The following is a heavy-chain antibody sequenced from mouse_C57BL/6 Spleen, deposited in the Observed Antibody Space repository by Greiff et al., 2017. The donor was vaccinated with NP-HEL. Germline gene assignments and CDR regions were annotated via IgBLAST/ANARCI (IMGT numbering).Heavy chain of an antibody. CDR3: AREDWEGFDY. J-gene: IGHJ2*01. D-gene: IGHD4-1*01. Sequence: EVKLMESGGGLVKPGGSLKLSCAASGFTFSDYGMHWVRQAPEKGLEWVAYISRGSSTIYYADTLKGRFTISRDNANNTLFLQMTSLRSEDTAMYYCAREDWEGFDYWGQGTTLTVSS. V-gene: IGHV5-17*01. CDR1: GFTFSDYG. CDR2: ISRGSSTI.